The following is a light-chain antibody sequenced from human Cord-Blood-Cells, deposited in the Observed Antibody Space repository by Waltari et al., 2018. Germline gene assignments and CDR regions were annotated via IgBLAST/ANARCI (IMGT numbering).Light chain of an antibody. V-gene: IGKV3-20*01. J-gene: IGKJ1*01. CDR2: AAS. CDR3: QKYDRLPAT. Sequence: EIVLTQSPGTLSLSPGERATLSYTASQSIGKYLVWYQQKPGQAPRLLMYAASTRATGIPDRFSGSGSGTDFSFTISRLEPEDFAVYYCQKYDRLPATFGQGTKVEIK. CDR1: QSIGKY.